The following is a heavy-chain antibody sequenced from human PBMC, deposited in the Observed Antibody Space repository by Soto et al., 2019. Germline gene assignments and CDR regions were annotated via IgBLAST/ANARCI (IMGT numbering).Heavy chain of an antibody. V-gene: IGHV1-3*01. Sequence: QIVQSGAEVKKPGASVRISCKSSGFNFESYTIHWPRQAPGHRFEWMGSINGDTVKTSYSRKFRNRVTISRDRAASTAYVEVRSLATDDTAVYFCARGAGTGKFYQYAVDVWGQGTTVIVSS. CDR1: GFNFESYT. CDR2: INGDTVKT. D-gene: IGHD1-1*01. J-gene: IGHJ6*02. CDR3: ARGAGTGKFYQYAVDV.